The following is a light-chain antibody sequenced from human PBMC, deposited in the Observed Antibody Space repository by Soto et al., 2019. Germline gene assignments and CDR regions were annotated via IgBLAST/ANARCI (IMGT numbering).Light chain of an antibody. CDR1: QSVSSTY. CDR3: QQYTTSPPSWT. J-gene: IGKJ1*01. CDR2: GAS. V-gene: IGKV3-20*01. Sequence: EIVLTQSPGTLSLSPGERATLSCRASQSVSSTYLAWYQQKPGQAPRLLIYGASSRATGIPDRFSGSGSGTDFTLTISRLEPEYVAVYYCQQYTTSPPSWTFGQGTKVEIK.